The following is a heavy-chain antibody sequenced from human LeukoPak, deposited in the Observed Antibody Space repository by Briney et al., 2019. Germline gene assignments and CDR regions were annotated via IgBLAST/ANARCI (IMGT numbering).Heavy chain of an antibody. V-gene: IGHV1-69*13. CDR3: AREKDTAMALYGMDV. CDR1: GGTFISYA. CDR2: IIPIFGTA. Sequence: ASVKVSRKASGGTFISYAISWVRQAPGQGLEWMGGIIPIFGTANYAQKFQGRVTITADESTSTAYMELSSLRSEDTAVYYCAREKDTAMALYGMDVWGQGTTVTVSS. D-gene: IGHD5-18*01. J-gene: IGHJ6*02.